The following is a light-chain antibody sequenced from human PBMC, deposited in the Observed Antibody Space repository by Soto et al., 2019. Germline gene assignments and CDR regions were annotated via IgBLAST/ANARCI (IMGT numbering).Light chain of an antibody. CDR1: QGISSG. CDR2: DAS. V-gene: IGKV1-13*02. Sequence: AIPLTQSPSSLSASVGDRVTITCRASQGISSGLAWYQQKPGKAPKVLIYDASSLQGGVPSRFSSSESETEFTLNISSLQPEDFAAYYCQQCNTVSWTFGQGTKVEIK. CDR3: QQCNTVSWT. J-gene: IGKJ1*01.